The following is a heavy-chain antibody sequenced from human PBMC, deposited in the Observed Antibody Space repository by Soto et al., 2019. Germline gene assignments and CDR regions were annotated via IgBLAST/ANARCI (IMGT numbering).Heavy chain of an antibody. V-gene: IGHV1-46*01. CDR3: ARDTSENIEMATISYFDY. D-gene: IGHD5-12*01. CDR1: GYTFTSYY. Sequence: ASVKVSCKASGYTFTSYYMHWVRQAPGQGLEWMGIINPSGGSTSYAQKFQGRVTTTRDTSTSTVYMELSSLRSEDTAVYYCARDTSENIEMATISYFDYWGRRTLVSVSS. J-gene: IGHJ4*02. CDR2: INPSGGST.